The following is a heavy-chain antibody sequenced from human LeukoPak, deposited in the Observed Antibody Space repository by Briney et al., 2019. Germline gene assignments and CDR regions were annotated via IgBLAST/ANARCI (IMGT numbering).Heavy chain of an antibody. J-gene: IGHJ6*03. V-gene: IGHV3-73*01. CDR2: IRSKANSYAT. D-gene: IGHD5-18*01. CDR1: GFTFSGSA. CDR3: TRLVDTAMGAEDYYMDV. Sequence: PGGSLRLSCAAYGFTFSGSAMHWVRQASGKGLEWVGRIRSKANSYATAYAASVKGRFTISRDDSKNTAYLQMNSLKTEDTAVYYCTRLVDTAMGAEDYYMDVWGKGTTVTISS.